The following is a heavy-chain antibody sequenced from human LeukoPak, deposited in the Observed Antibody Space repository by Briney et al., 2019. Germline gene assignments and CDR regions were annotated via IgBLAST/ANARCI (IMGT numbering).Heavy chain of an antibody. Sequence: NSSETLSLTCAVYGGSFSGCYWSWIRQPPGKGLEWIGEINHSGSTNYNPSLKSRVTISVDTSKDQFSLKLSSVTAADTAVYYCARPPGIAAAWFDPWGQGTLVTVSS. D-gene: IGHD6-13*01. CDR1: GGSFSGCY. J-gene: IGHJ5*02. V-gene: IGHV4-34*01. CDR3: ARPPGIAAAWFDP. CDR2: INHSGST.